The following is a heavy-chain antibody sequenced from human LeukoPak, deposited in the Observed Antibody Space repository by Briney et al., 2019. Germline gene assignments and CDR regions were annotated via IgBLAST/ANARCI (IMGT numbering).Heavy chain of an antibody. CDR2: MLHSGDT. CDR1: GYSIRSGSY. D-gene: IGHD4-17*01. CDR3: AKVGAYGDYARHDY. J-gene: IGHJ4*02. V-gene: IGHV4-38-2*01. Sequence: PSETLSLTCDVSGYSIRSGSYWGWIRPPPGKGLEWIGCMLHSGDTYHNPSLKSRVTISADTSKNQFSLKLTSVTAADPAVYYCAKVGAYGDYARHDYWGQGTLVTVSS.